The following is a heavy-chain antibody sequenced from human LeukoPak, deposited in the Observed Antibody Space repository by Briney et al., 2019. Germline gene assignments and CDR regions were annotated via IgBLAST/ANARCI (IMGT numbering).Heavy chain of an antibody. Sequence: PGGSLRLSCAASGFTFDDYAMHWVRHAPGKGREWVSLISGDGGRAYYVRSVNGRFTLYRDNSKNSLYLQMNSLRTEDTALYYCAKDMPDYYDSSGYLDYWGQGTLVTVSS. J-gene: IGHJ4*02. V-gene: IGHV3-43*02. CDR3: AKDMPDYYDSSGYLDY. CDR1: GFTFDDYA. D-gene: IGHD3-22*01. CDR2: ISGDGGRA.